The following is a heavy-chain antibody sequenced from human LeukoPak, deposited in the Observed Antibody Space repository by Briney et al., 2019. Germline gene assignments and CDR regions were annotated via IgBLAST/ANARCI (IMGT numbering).Heavy chain of an antibody. CDR1: GGSISSSNFY. V-gene: IGHV4-39*07. Sequence: SETLSLTCTVSGGSISSSNFYWGWIRQPPGKGLEWIGSIYYSGSTYYNPSLKSRVTISVDTSKNQFSLKLSSVTAADTAVYYCARARQGFWSGYYTGNYFDYWGQGTLVTVSS. CDR3: ARARQGFWSGYYTGNYFDY. CDR2: IYYSGST. D-gene: IGHD3-3*01. J-gene: IGHJ4*02.